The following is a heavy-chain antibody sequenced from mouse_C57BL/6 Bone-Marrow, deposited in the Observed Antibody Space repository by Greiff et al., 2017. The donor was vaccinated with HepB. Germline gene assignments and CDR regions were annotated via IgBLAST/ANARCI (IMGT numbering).Heavy chain of an antibody. CDR1: GFTFSSYA. D-gene: IGHD2-5*01. J-gene: IGHJ4*01. CDR2: ISSGGDYI. Sequence: EVQLVESGEGFVKPGGSLKLSCAASGFTFSSYAMSWVRQTPEKRLEWVAYISSGGDYIYYADTVKGRFTISRDNARHTLYLQMSSLKSEDTAMYYCTRDGSDSNYDYYAMGYWGQGTSVTVSS. V-gene: IGHV5-9-1*02. CDR3: TRDGSDSNYDYYAMGY.